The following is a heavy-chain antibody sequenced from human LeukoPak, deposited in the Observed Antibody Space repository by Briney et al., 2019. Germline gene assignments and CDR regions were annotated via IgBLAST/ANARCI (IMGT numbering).Heavy chain of an antibody. CDR3: ARDGYSGSSVFDY. CDR1: GGSISGYF. V-gene: IGHV4-59*01. Sequence: SETLSLTCTVSGGSISGYFWSWIRQAPGKGLEWIGYISSGGNTNYNPSLKSRVIISVDPSRNRFSLKLSSVTAADTAAFYCARDGYSGSSVFDYWGQGTLVTVSS. J-gene: IGHJ4*02. CDR2: ISSGGNT. D-gene: IGHD3-10*01.